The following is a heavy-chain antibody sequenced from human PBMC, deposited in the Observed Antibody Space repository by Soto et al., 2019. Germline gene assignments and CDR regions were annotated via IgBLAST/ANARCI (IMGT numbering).Heavy chain of an antibody. Sequence: SLRLSCAASGFTFSSYAMSWVRQAPGKGLEWVSAISGSGGSTYYADSVKGRFTISRDNSKNTLYLQMNSLRAEDTAVYYCAKDGWRAEDGIGQYYYYGMDVWGQGTTVTVSS. D-gene: IGHD6-13*01. V-gene: IGHV3-23*01. CDR2: ISGSGGST. CDR3: AKDGWRAEDGIGQYYYYGMDV. CDR1: GFTFSSYA. J-gene: IGHJ6*02.